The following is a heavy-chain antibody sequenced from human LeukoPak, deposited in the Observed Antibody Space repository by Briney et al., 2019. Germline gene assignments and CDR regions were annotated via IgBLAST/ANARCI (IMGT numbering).Heavy chain of an antibody. D-gene: IGHD3-22*01. CDR2: ISSDGSNK. V-gene: IGHV3-30-3*01. Sequence: GRSLRLSCAASGFTFSNYAMHWVRQAPGKGLEWVAVISSDGSNKYYADSVKGRFTISRDNSKNTLYLQMNSLRAEDTAVYSCASHYDTSGYHYFDSWGQGTLVTVSS. J-gene: IGHJ4*02. CDR3: ASHYDTSGYHYFDS. CDR1: GFTFSNYA.